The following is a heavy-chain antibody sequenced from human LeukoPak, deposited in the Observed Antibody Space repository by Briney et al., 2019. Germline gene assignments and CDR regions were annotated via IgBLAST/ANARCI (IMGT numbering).Heavy chain of an antibody. Sequence: ASVTVSCKTSGYTFTDYYIHWLRQAPGQGLEWMGWINPNSGETNSAQKFQGRVTMTGDTSISTAYMELSRLTSDDTAVYYCARDRDYSNTERGFDYWGQGTLVTVSS. CDR2: INPNSGET. D-gene: IGHD4-11*01. CDR1: GYTFTDYY. V-gene: IGHV1-2*02. J-gene: IGHJ4*02. CDR3: ARDRDYSNTERGFDY.